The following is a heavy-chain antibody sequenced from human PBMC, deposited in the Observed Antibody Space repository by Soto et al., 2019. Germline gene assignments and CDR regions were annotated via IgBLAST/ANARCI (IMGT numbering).Heavy chain of an antibody. D-gene: IGHD6-19*01. CDR1: GFTFSSYS. J-gene: IGHJ3*02. CDR2: ISSSSSYI. V-gene: IGHV3-21*01. Sequence: EVQLVESGGGMVKPGGSLRLSCAASGFTFSSYSMNWVRQAPGKGLEWVSSISSSSSYIYYADSVKGRFTISRDNAKNYMCVKVNSLRAEDRAVCYGARTSVAGTAFAIWGQGPTVTVSS. CDR3: ARTSVAGTAFAI.